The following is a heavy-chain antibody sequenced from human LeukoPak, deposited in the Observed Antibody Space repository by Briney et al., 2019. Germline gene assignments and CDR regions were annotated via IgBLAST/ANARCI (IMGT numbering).Heavy chain of an antibody. CDR2: ISSSSSYI. D-gene: IGHD6-19*01. J-gene: IGHJ3*02. CDR3: ARDAVNDAFDI. V-gene: IGHV3-21*01. CDR1: GFTFSSYA. Sequence: GGSLRLSCAASGFTFSSYAMSWVRQAPGKGLEWVSSISSSSSYIYYADSVKGRFTISRDNAKNSLYLQMNSLRAEDTAVYYCARDAVNDAFDIWGQGTMVTVSS.